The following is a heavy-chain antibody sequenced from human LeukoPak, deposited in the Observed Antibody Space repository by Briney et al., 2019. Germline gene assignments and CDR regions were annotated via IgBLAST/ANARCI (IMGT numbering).Heavy chain of an antibody. Sequence: GASVKVSCKVSGYTLTELSMHWVRQAPGKGLEWMGGFDPEDGETIYAQKFQGRVTMTEDTSTDTAYMELSSLRSEDTAVYYCATGNHCSGGSCYSGRAVYYYDMDVWGQGTTVTVSS. CDR2: FDPEDGET. V-gene: IGHV1-24*01. CDR3: ATGNHCSGGSCYSGRAVYYYDMDV. D-gene: IGHD2-15*01. CDR1: GYTLTELS. J-gene: IGHJ6*02.